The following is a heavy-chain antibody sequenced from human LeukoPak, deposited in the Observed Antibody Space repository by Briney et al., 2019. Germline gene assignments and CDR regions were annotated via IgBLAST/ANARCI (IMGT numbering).Heavy chain of an antibody. CDR3: ARGKFPSIAAAGTFDY. CDR2: IIPILGIA. CDR1: GGTFSSYA. J-gene: IGHJ4*02. D-gene: IGHD6-13*01. Sequence: SVKVSCKASGGTFSSYAISWVRQAPGQGLEWMGRIIPILGIANYAQKFQGRVTITADKSTSTAYMELSSLRSEDTAVYYCARGKFPSIAAAGTFDYWGQGTLVTVSS. V-gene: IGHV1-69*04.